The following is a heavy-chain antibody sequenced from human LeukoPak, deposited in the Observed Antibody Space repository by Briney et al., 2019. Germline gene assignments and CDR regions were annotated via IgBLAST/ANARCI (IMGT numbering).Heavy chain of an antibody. D-gene: IGHD5-18*01. Sequence: PSETLSLTCAVSGGSISSSSSICWTWVRQPPGKGLEWIGSIYYSGSTYYNPSLKSRVTISVDTSKNQFSLKLSSVTAADTAVYYCARHPYSYDLDYWGQGTLVTVSS. CDR1: GGSISSSSSI. J-gene: IGHJ4*02. CDR2: IYYSGST. CDR3: ARHPYSYDLDY. V-gene: IGHV4-39*01.